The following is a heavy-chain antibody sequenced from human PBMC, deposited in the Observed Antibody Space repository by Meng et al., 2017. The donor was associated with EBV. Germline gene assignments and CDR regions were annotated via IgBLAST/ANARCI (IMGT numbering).Heavy chain of an antibody. CDR2: IIPIFGTA. D-gene: IGHD6-13*01. V-gene: IGHV1-69*06. CDR1: GGAFSSYA. J-gene: IGHJ4*02. CDR3: ARAEIAAAGRLDY. Sequence: QVEVVQSGAEVEKPGSSVKGSCKASGGAFSSYAISWVRQAPGQGLEWMGGIIPIFGTANYAQKFQGIVTITADKSTSTAYMELSSLRSEDTAVYYCARAEIAAAGRLDYWGQGTLVTVSS.